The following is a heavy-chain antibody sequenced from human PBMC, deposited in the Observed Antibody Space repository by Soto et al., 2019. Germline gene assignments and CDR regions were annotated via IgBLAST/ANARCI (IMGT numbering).Heavy chain of an antibody. CDR2: INHSGST. D-gene: IGHD4-17*01. J-gene: IGHJ5*02. V-gene: IGHV4-34*01. CDR1: GGSFSGYY. CDR3: ARGGYGDYHNWFDP. Sequence: SETLSLTCAVYGGSFSGYYWSWIRQPPGKGLEWIGEINHSGSTNYNPSLKSRVTISVDTSKNQFSLKLSSVTAADTAVYYCARGGYGDYHNWFDPWGQGTLVTVSS.